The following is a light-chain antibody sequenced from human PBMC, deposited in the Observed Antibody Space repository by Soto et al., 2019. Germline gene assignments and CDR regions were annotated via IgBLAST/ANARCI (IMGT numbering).Light chain of an antibody. CDR3: GTWDPSLSAGV. CDR2: DNN. V-gene: IGLV1-51*01. Sequence: QSVLTQPPSVSAAPGQKVSISCSGSSSNIGDNYVSWYQQFPGTAPKLLIYDNNKRPSGIPDRFSGSASGTSATLGITGLQTGDEADYYCGTWDPSLSAGVFGGGTKLPVL. J-gene: IGLJ2*01. CDR1: SSNIGDNY.